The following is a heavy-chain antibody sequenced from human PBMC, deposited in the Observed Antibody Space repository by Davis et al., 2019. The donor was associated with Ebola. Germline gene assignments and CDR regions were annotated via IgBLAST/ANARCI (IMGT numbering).Heavy chain of an antibody. CDR2: ITDTGGRT. Sequence: GESLKISCAASGFTSGRYAMSWVRQAPGKGLEWVAAITDTGGRTHYADSVKGRFTISRDNPNNMLYPQMNSLRAEDTAIYYCAREEGSSSWQNNWFEYWGQGTLVTVSS. CDR1: GFTSGRYA. V-gene: IGHV3-23*01. D-gene: IGHD2-2*01. J-gene: IGHJ5*01. CDR3: AREEGSSSWQNNWFEY.